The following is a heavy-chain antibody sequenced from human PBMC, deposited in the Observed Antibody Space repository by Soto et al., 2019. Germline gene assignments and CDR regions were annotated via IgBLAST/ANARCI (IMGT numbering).Heavy chain of an antibody. CDR2: ISYDGSIK. CDR3: ANSEYSRYKNIDV. V-gene: IGHV3-30*18. D-gene: IGHD5-18*01. CDR1: GFTFRGHG. Sequence: GGALRLSCAASGFTFRGHGMHWVRQAPGRGLEWVALISYDGSIKYYADSVRGRFTISRDNSKNTLYLEMNSLRAEDTAVYYCANSEYSRYKNIDVWGQGTTVTVSS. J-gene: IGHJ6*02.